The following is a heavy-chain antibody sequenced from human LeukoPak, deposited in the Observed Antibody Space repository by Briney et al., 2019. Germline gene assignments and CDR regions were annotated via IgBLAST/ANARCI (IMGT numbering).Heavy chain of an antibody. Sequence: SVKVSCXASGGTFSSYAISWVRQAPGQGLEWMGRIIPIFGTANYAQKFQGRVTITTDESTSTAYMELSSLRSEDTAVYYCAREMITMIDYYYMDVWGKGTTVTVSS. D-gene: IGHD3-22*01. CDR1: GGTFSSYA. CDR3: AREMITMIDYYYMDV. V-gene: IGHV1-69*05. CDR2: IIPIFGTA. J-gene: IGHJ6*03.